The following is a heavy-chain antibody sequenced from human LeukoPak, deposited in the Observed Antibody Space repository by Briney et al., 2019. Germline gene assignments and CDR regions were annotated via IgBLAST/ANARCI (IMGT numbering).Heavy chain of an antibody. CDR3: ARGNTYYDILTGYYPFDY. Sequence: KPSETLSLTCAVYGGSFSGYYWSWIRQPPGKGLEWIGEINHSGSTNYNPSLKSRVTISVDTSKNQFSLKLSSVTAADTAVYYCARGNTYYDILTGYYPFDYWGQGTLVTVSS. V-gene: IGHV4-34*01. CDR1: GGSFSGYY. CDR2: INHSGST. D-gene: IGHD3-9*01. J-gene: IGHJ4*02.